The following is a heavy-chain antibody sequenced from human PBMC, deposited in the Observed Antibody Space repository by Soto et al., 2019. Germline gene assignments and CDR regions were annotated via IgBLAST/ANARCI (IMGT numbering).Heavy chain of an antibody. CDR3: AMTPSDCSSTSCYDDYYYGMDV. CDR1: GFTFSSYG. J-gene: IGHJ6*02. Sequence: GGSLRLSCAASGFTFSSYGMHWVRQAPGKGLEWVAVIWYDGSNKYYADSVKGRFTISRDNSKNTLYLQMNSLRAEDTAVYYCAMTPSDCSSTSCYDDYYYGMDVWGQGTTVTVSS. D-gene: IGHD2-2*01. V-gene: IGHV3-33*01. CDR2: IWYDGSNK.